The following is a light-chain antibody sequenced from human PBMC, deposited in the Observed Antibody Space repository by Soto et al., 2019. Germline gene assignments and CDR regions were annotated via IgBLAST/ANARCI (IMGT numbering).Light chain of an antibody. V-gene: IGKV1-9*01. CDR1: QAINKF. CDR3: QQLKTYPYT. CDR2: SAS. Sequence: IPLTQSPSSLSASVGDRVTLTCRASQAINKFLAWFQQTPGKAPKLLVYSASTLHSGVPSRFSGSGSGTDFALTISSLQPEDFATYYCQQLKTYPYTFGQGTRLDIK. J-gene: IGKJ2*01.